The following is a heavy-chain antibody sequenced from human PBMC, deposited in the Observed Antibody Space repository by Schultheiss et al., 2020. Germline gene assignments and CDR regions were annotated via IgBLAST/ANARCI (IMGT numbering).Heavy chain of an antibody. D-gene: IGHD1-26*01. J-gene: IGHJ4*02. Sequence: GGSLRLSCAASGFTFSSYCMHWVRQAPGKGLEWVAVISYDGSNNYYADSVKGRFTISRDNSKNTLYLQMNSLRAEDTAVYYCAKVDKQPPIAGVAQFDFWGQGTLVTVSS. CDR1: GFTFSSYC. CDR3: AKVDKQPPIAGVAQFDF. V-gene: IGHV3-30*18. CDR2: ISYDGSNN.